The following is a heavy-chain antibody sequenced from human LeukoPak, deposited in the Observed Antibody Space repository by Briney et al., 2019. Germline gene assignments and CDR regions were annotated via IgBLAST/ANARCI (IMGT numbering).Heavy chain of an antibody. CDR1: GGSISSSSYY. D-gene: IGHD2-2*01. J-gene: IGHJ4*02. V-gene: IGHV4-39*01. CDR3: ARHLRQYQLLFGYYFDY. CDR2: IYYSGST. Sequence: SETLSLTCTVSGGSISSSSYYWGWIRQPPGKGLEWIGSIYYSGSTYYNPSLKSRVTISVDTSKNQFSLKLSSVTAADTAVYYCARHLRQYQLLFGYYFDYWGQGTLVTVSS.